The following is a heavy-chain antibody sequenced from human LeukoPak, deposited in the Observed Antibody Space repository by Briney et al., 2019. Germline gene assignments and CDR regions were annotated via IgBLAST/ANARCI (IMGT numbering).Heavy chain of an antibody. Sequence: GGSLRLSCAASGFTFSSYAVGWVRQPPGKGLECVSVIGVSGTSRYYADSVKDRFTISRDNSKSTLYLQMNRLRVEDTAVYYRAKEAPGHFDLWGRSTLVTVSS. CDR2: IGVSGTSR. CDR3: AKEAPGHFDL. J-gene: IGHJ2*01. V-gene: IGHV3-23*01. CDR1: GFTFSSYA.